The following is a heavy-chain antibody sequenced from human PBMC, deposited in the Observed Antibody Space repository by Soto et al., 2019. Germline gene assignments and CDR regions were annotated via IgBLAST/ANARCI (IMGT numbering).Heavy chain of an antibody. Sequence: QVHLVQSGAEVKKPGASVKVSCKGSGYGFTTYGITWVRQAPGQGLEWMAWISAHNGNTNYAQKLQGRVTVNRDTSTSTAYMELRGLRSDDTAVYYCARGRYGDYWGQGALVTVCS. J-gene: IGHJ4*02. CDR1: GYGFTTYG. CDR2: ISAHNGNT. D-gene: IGHD1-1*01. V-gene: IGHV1-18*01. CDR3: ARGRYGDY.